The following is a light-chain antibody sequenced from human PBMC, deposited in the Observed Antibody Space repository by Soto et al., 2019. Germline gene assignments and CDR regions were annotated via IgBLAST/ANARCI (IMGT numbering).Light chain of an antibody. CDR2: DAC. J-gene: IGKJ1*01. V-gene: IGKV1-5*01. Sequence: DMQLSQSPSTLSASVGDRVNLTCRARQSISTWLAWYQQTPGKAPKVLISDACNLASGVPSRSIGIGSGTEFTLSISSLQPDDVATYYCQQYHTYPGTFGQGTKV. CDR3: QQYHTYPGT. CDR1: QSISTW.